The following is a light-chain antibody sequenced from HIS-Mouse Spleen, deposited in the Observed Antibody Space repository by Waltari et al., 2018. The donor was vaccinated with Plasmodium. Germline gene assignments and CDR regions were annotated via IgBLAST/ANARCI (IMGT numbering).Light chain of an antibody. V-gene: IGLV2-14*03. CDR3: SSYTSSSTRV. CDR2: DVS. Sequence: QSALTQPASVSGSPGQSITISCTGTSSDVGGYHYASWSQQHPGQTPKLMLYDVSNRPSGVSNRFSGSKSGNTASLTISGLQAEDEADYYCSSYTSSSTRVFGGGTKLTVL. CDR1: SSDVGGYHY. J-gene: IGLJ3*02.